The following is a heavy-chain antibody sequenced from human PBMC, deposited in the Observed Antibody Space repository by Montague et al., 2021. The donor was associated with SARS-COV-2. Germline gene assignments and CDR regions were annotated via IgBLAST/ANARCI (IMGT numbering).Heavy chain of an antibody. J-gene: IGHJ5*02. CDR1: GASISTGSDY. Sequence: SETLSLTCTVSGASISTGSDYWTWIRQRPGSGLEWIGNFYYSGGXTYNPSLKSRVTISADTSKNLFSLTLKSVTASDTAVYYCARDRGDIYGGNSAWFDPWGQGTLVTVSS. CDR3: ARDRGDIYGGNSAWFDP. CDR2: FYYSGGX. D-gene: IGHD4-23*01. V-gene: IGHV4-61*03.